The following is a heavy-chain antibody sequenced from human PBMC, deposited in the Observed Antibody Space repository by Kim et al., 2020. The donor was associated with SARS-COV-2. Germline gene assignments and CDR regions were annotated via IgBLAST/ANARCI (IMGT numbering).Heavy chain of an antibody. V-gene: IGHV4-59*08. Sequence: SETLSLTCTVSGDSIGSYYWTWIRQPPGKGLEWIGYIYYTESTNYNPSLKSRVAISVDTSKNQFSLKLSSVTAADTAVYYCARNYCYGSGSFYSYWGQGILVTVSS. CDR3: ARNYCYGSGSFYSY. CDR1: GDSIGSYY. D-gene: IGHD3-10*01. CDR2: IYYTEST. J-gene: IGHJ4*02.